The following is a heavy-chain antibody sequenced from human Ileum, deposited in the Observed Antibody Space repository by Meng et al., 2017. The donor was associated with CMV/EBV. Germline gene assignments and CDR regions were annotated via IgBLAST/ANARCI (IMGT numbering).Heavy chain of an antibody. CDR2: INPKSGGT. Sequence: FTDYYFHWVRQAPVQGLEWMGWINPKSGGTKYAQKFQGRVTMTRDTSISTAYMDLSSLRSEDTAVYYCASAPYYYDSSGYYSYYFDYWGQGTLVTVSS. CDR3: ASAPYYYDSSGYYSYYFDY. J-gene: IGHJ4*02. CDR1: FTDYY. V-gene: IGHV1-2*02. D-gene: IGHD3-22*01.